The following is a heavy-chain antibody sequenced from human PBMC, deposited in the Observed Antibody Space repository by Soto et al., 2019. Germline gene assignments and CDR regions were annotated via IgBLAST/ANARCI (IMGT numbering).Heavy chain of an antibody. CDR3: ARDQVRGDDYNFDL. Sequence: GGSLRLSCAASGFGLSTYWMAWVRQAPGKGLEWVANIKPDGTTKYYVDSVKGRFTISRDNAKNSLSLQMNSLRAEDTAVYYCARDQVRGDDYNFDLWGQGTLVTVSS. V-gene: IGHV3-7*01. J-gene: IGHJ4*02. D-gene: IGHD3-10*01. CDR1: GFGLSTYW. CDR2: IKPDGTTK.